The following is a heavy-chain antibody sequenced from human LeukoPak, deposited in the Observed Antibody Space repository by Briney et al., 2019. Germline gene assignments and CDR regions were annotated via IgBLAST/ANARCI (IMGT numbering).Heavy chain of an antibody. J-gene: IGHJ4*02. V-gene: IGHV4-39*07. CDR2: IYYSGST. D-gene: IGHD3-3*01. CDR1: GGSISSSSYY. CDR3: ASYFGSTDY. Sequence: PSETLSLTCTVSGGSISSSSYYWGWIRQPPGKGLEWIGSIYYSGSTYYNPSLKSRVTISVDTSKNQFSLKLSSVTAADTAVYYCASYFGSTDYWGQGTLVTVSS.